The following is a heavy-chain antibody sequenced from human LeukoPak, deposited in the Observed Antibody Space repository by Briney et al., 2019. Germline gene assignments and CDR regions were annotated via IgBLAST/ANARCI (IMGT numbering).Heavy chain of an antibody. J-gene: IGHJ4*02. V-gene: IGHV4-31*03. D-gene: IGHD4-17*01. Sequence: ASQTVSLKCTVSGGSISSGGYLWSWIRQHPGKGLGWFGYIYYSRCTYYNPSLKSRVTISVDTSKNQFSLKLSSVTAADTAVYYCARVDDYGDFGLDYWGQGTLVTVSS. CDR2: IYYSRCT. CDR1: GGSISSGGYL. CDR3: ARVDDYGDFGLDY.